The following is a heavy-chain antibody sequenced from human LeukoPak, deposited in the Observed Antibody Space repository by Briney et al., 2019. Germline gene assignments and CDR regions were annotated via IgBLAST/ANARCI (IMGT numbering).Heavy chain of an antibody. CDR2: IKSKTDGGTT. Sequence: GGSLRLSCAASGFTFNNAWMNWVRQAPGKGLEWVGRIKSKTDGGTTDYAAPVKGRFTISRDDSKNTLYMQMNSLRAEDTAVYYCARDRTVTLPSYYFDYWGQGTLVTVSS. J-gene: IGHJ4*02. CDR3: ARDRTVTLPSYYFDY. V-gene: IGHV3-15*01. D-gene: IGHD4-17*01. CDR1: GFTFNNAW.